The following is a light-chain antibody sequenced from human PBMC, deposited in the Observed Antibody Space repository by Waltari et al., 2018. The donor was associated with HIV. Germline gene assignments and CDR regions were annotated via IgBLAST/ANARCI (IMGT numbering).Light chain of an antibody. CDR3: AAWDDSLSGWA. V-gene: IGLV1-47*01. Sequence: QSVLTQPPSASGTPGQRVTISCFGSSSNIGTQYVSWYQQLPGTAPKLLIYKNNQRPSGVTDRFSGSKSGTSASLAISGLRSEDEAEYYCAAWDDSLSGWAFGGGTKLTVL. CDR2: KNN. J-gene: IGLJ3*02. CDR1: SSNIGTQY.